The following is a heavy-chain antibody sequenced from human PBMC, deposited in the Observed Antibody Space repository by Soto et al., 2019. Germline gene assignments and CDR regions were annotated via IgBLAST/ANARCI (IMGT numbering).Heavy chain of an antibody. CDR1: GGSISSGGYY. J-gene: IGHJ4*02. D-gene: IGHD5-18*01. CDR2: IYYSGST. Sequence: PSETVSITCTVSGGSISSGGYYWSWIRQHPGKGLEWIGYIYYSGSTYYNPSLKSRVTISVDTSKNQFSLKLSSVTAADTAVYYCVIKRGYSSGGFAYWGQGTLVTVS. CDR3: VIKRGYSSGGFAY. V-gene: IGHV4-31*03.